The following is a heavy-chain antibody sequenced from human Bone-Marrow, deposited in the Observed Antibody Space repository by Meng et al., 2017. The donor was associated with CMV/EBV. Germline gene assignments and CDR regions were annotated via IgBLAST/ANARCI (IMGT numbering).Heavy chain of an antibody. J-gene: IGHJ4*02. V-gene: IGHV3-15*01. CDR2: IKSITDGGTT. D-gene: IGHD5-24*01. Sequence: GGSLRLSCVASGFTFSNAWMSWVRQAPGKGLEWVGRIKSITDGGTTDYAAPGKGRFTISRDDSKNTLYLQMNSLKTEDTAVYYCTTDLGEMATVFDDWGQGTLVTVSS. CDR3: TTDLGEMATVFDD. CDR1: GFTFSNAW.